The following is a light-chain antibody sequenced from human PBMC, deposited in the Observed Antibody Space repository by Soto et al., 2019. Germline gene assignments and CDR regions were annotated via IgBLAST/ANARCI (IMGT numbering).Light chain of an antibody. Sequence: EIVLTQSPAILSLSPGERATLSCRASQSVSSYLAWYQQKPGQAPRLLIYDASNRATGIPARFSGSGSGTDFTLTISSLEPEDFAVYYCQQRSNWPPQTFGGGTKVDIK. CDR1: QSVSSY. CDR3: QQRSNWPPQT. V-gene: IGKV3-11*01. J-gene: IGKJ4*01. CDR2: DAS.